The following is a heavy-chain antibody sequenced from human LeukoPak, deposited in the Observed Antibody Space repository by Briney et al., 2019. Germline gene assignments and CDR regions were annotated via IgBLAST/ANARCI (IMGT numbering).Heavy chain of an antibody. CDR1: GNLFTSYD. J-gene: IGHJ4*02. D-gene: IGHD2-2*01. V-gene: IGHV1-8*01. CDR2: MNPNSGNT. CDR3: ARYCSSTSCYDY. Sequence: GASVKVSCKASGNLFTSYDINWVRQATGQGLEWMGWMNPNSGNTGYSQKFQGRVTITADESTSTAYMELSSLRSEDTAVYYCARYCSSTSCYDYWGQGTLVTVSS.